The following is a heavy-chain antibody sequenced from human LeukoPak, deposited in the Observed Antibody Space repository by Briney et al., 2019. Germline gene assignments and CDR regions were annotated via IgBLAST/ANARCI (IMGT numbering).Heavy chain of an antibody. CDR2: IIPIFNTA. Sequence: SVKVSCKASGDSFDIYVINWVRQAPGQGLEWMGRIIPIFNTANYAQKFQGRVTITADKSTTTAYMELTNLRSDDTAVYFCARNCGGGANCYDLFGMDVWGQGTTVTVSS. V-gene: IGHV1-69*06. D-gene: IGHD2-21*01. CDR1: GDSFDIYV. J-gene: IGHJ6*02. CDR3: ARNCGGGANCYDLFGMDV.